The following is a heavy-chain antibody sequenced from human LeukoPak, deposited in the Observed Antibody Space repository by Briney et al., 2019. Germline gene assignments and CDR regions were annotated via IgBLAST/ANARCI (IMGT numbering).Heavy chain of an antibody. V-gene: IGHV4-59*01. CDR2: IYYSGST. J-gene: IGHJ4*02. CDR3: AGSSSWHYFDY. CDR1: GGSISSYY. Sequence: PSETLSLTCTVSGGSISSYYWSWIRQPPGKGLEWIGYIYYSGSTNYNPSLKSRVTISVDTSKNQFSLKLSSVTAADTAVYYCAGSSSWHYFDYWGQGTLVTVSS. D-gene: IGHD6-13*01.